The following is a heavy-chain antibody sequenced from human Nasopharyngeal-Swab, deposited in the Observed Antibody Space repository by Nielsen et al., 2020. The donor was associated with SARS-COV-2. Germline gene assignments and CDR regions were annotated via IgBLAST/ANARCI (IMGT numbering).Heavy chain of an antibody. V-gene: IGHV1-2*06. CDR3: LREDGDVPGITASGPPVGY. CDR2: INHYTGDT. D-gene: IGHD6-13*01. CDR1: GYTFTDYY. Sequence: ASVKVSCKASGYTFTDYYMNRVRQAPGQGLQWMGRINHYTGDTNFAQNFQGRVTVTRDKSINKAYMELTTLRSDDSAMYYCLREDGDVPGITASGPPVGYWGQGTLFTVSS. J-gene: IGHJ4*01.